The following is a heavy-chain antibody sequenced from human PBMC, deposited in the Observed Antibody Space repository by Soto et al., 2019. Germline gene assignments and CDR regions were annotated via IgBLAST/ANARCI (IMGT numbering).Heavy chain of an antibody. Sequence: QVQLVESGGGVVQPGRSLRLSCAASGFTFSSYGMHWVRQAPGKGLEWVAVIGYDGSNKYYADSVEGRFTFSRDNSKNTLYLEMKGLRAEDTALDECARDDTGFDYGGKGTLVTVSS. CDR2: IGYDGSNK. D-gene: IGHD5-18*01. CDR3: ARDDTGFDY. CDR1: GFTFSSYG. V-gene: IGHV3-33*01. J-gene: IGHJ4*02.